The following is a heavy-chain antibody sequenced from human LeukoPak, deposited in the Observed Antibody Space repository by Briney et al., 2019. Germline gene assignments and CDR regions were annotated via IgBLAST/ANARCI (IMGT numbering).Heavy chain of an antibody. CDR2: IYHSGTT. V-gene: IGHV4-38-2*02. CDR1: GYSINSGYF. J-gene: IGHJ4*02. CDR3: ARPPDSADYGAAFDF. D-gene: IGHD4/OR15-4a*01. Sequence: SETLSLTCTVSGYSINSGYFWGWIRQSPGKGLEWIASIYHSGTTYYNPSLKSRVTMSVDTSKNHFSLKLSSVTAADTAVYYCARPPDSADYGAAFDFWGQGALVIVSS.